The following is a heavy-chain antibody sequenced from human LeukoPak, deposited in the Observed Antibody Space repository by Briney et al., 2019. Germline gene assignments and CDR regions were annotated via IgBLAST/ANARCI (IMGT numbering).Heavy chain of an antibody. CDR3: ARAKEMATPHFDY. D-gene: IGHD5-24*01. V-gene: IGHV1-69*05. J-gene: IGHJ4*02. CDR1: GGTFSSYA. CDR2: IIAIFGTA. Sequence: RASVKLSCKASGGTFSSYAISWVRQAPGQGLEWMGGIIAIFGTANYAQKFQGRVTITTDESTSTAYMELSSQRSEDTAVYYCARAKEMATPHFDYWGQGTLVTVSS.